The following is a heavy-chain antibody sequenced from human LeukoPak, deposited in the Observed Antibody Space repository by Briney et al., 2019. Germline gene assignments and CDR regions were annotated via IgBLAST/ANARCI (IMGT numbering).Heavy chain of an antibody. Sequence: GGTLRLSCAASGLTFTSYGMSWVRQAPGKGLEWVSAISGTGGTTYYADSVKGRFTISRDNSKNTMYLQMNSLRAEDTALYYCAKGPTHDSALYYFDYWGQGTLVTVSS. CDR3: AKGPTHDSALYYFDY. D-gene: IGHD3-10*01. J-gene: IGHJ4*02. CDR2: ISGTGGTT. CDR1: GLTFTSYG. V-gene: IGHV3-23*01.